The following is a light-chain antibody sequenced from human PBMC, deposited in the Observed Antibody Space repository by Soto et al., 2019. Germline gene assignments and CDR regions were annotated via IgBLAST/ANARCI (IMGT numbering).Light chain of an antibody. J-gene: IGKJ1*01. CDR3: HQYNSYSPWT. V-gene: IGKV1-5*03. CDR1: QSISSW. Sequence: DIQMTQSPSTLSASVGDRVTITCRASQSISSWLAWYQQKPGRAPKLLIYKTSNLESGVPSRFSGSGSGTEFTLTISSLQPADFATYYCHQYNSYSPWTFGQGTKVEIK. CDR2: KTS.